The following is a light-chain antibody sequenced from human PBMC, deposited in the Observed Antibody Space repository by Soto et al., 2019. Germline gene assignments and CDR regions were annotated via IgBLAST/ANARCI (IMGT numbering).Light chain of an antibody. V-gene: IGLV2-14*03. CDR1: SSDVGAYNY. Sequence: QSVLTQPASVSGSPGQSITISCTGTSSDVGAYNYVSWYQHHPGKVPRLMIFDVSNRPSGVSNRFSGSKSGNTASLTISGLQAEDEADYYCCSYSGSSPYVFGAGTKVTVL. J-gene: IGLJ1*01. CDR3: CSYSGSSPYV. CDR2: DVS.